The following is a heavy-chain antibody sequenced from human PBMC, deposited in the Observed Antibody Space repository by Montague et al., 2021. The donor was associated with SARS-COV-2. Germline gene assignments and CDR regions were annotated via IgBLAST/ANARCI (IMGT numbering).Heavy chain of an antibody. CDR3: ARGRMVRLELGSYSHYGMDV. CDR2: IYYSGST. D-gene: IGHD3-10*01. CDR1: GGSISSTSYY. V-gene: IGHV4-39*01. Sequence: SETLSLTCTVSGGSISSTSYYWGWIRQPPGKGLEWIGTIYYSGSTHYNPSLKSRVTISVDTSKNQFSLRVSSVTAADTAVYFCARGRMVRLELGSYSHYGMDVWGQGTTVTVSS. J-gene: IGHJ6*02.